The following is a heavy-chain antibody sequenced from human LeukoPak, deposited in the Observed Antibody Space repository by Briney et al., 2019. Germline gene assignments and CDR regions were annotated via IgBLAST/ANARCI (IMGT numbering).Heavy chain of an antibody. J-gene: IGHJ3*02. Sequence: SETLSLTCTVSGGSISSYYWSWIRQPPGKGLEWIGYIYYSGSTNYNPSLRSRVTISVDTSKNQFSLKLSSVTAADTAVYYCARFRRLGAAGNRRAFDNLGQGTMVTVSS. V-gene: IGHV4-59*08. CDR1: GGSISSYY. D-gene: IGHD6-13*01. CDR2: IYYSGST. CDR3: ARFRRLGAAGNRRAFDN.